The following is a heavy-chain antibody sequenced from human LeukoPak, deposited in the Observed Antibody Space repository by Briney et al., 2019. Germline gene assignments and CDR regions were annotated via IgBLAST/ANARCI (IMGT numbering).Heavy chain of an antibody. CDR3: ARILGYCSSTSCSNDAFDI. Sequence: GASVKVSCKASGGTFSSYAISWVRQAPGQGLEWMGGIIPIFGTANYAQKFQGRVTITADESTSTAYMELSSLRSEDTAVYYCARILGYCSSTSCSNDAFDIWGQGTMVTVSS. J-gene: IGHJ3*02. CDR1: GGTFSSYA. D-gene: IGHD2-2*01. V-gene: IGHV1-69*13. CDR2: IIPIFGTA.